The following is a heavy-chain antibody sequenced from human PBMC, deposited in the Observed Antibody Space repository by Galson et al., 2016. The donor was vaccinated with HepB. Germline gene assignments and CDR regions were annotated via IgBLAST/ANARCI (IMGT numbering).Heavy chain of an antibody. Sequence: SLRLSCAASGFIFSTYWMSWVRQAPGKGLEWVANIKQDGSEKYYVDSVKGRFTISRDNSKNTLYLEMTSLREEDTAVYYCAKDYSGYYFDGTGYYNASDYWGQGALVTVSS. CDR3: AKDYSGYYFDGTGYYNASDY. V-gene: IGHV3-7*01. J-gene: IGHJ4*02. CDR1: GFIFSTYW. CDR2: IKQDGSEK. D-gene: IGHD3-22*01.